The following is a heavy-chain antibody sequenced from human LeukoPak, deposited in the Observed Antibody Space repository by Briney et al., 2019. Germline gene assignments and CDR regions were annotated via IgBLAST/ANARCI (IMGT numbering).Heavy chain of an antibody. Sequence: SETLSLTCTVSGVSISNYYWSWIRQPPGKGLEWIGYIYYSGTTNYNPSLQSRVTISVATSKNQFSLKLSSVTAADTALYYCARDRASAGGFDYWGQGTLVTVSS. V-gene: IGHV4-59*01. J-gene: IGHJ4*02. CDR1: GVSISNYY. CDR2: IYYSGTT. CDR3: ARDRASAGGFDY. D-gene: IGHD2-15*01.